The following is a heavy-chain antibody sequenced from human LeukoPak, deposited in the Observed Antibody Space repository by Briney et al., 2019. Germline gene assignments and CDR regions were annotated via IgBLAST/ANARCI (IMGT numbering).Heavy chain of an antibody. CDR1: GGIFSSYA. D-gene: IGHD6-13*01. Sequence: GASVKVSCKASGGIFSSYAISWVRQAPGQGLEWMGRIIPILGIANYAQKFQGRVTITADKSTSTAYMELSSLRSEDTAVYYCAREGIAAAGAFDIWGQGTMVTVSS. CDR3: AREGIAAAGAFDI. CDR2: IIPILGIA. J-gene: IGHJ3*02. V-gene: IGHV1-69*04.